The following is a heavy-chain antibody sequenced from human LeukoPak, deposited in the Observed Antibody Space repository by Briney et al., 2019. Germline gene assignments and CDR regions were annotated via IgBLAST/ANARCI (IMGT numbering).Heavy chain of an antibody. Sequence: SVKVSCKASGGTFSNYDFTFTSYAISWVRQAPGQGLEWMGGIIPIYGRADYPQKFQGSVTITADESTRTVTMQLSSLRSEDTAVYYCAGFFYDNSNDAFDIWGQGTVVTVS. CDR2: IIPIYGRA. CDR1: GGTFSNYDFTFTSYA. CDR3: AGFFYDNSNDAFDI. D-gene: IGHD3-22*01. J-gene: IGHJ3*02. V-gene: IGHV1-69*01.